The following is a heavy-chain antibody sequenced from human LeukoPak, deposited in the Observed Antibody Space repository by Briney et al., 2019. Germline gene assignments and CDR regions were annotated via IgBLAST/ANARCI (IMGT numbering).Heavy chain of an antibody. CDR3: ARLRFLEWLPSSDDAFDI. J-gene: IGHJ3*02. V-gene: IGHV4-61*02. Sequence: SETLSLTCTVSGGSISSGSYYWSWIRQPAGKGLEWIGRIYTSGSTNYNPSLKSRVTISVDTSKNQFSLKLSSVTAADTAVYYCARLRFLEWLPSSDDAFDIWGQGTIVTVSS. CDR2: IYTSGST. D-gene: IGHD3-3*01. CDR1: GGSISSGSYY.